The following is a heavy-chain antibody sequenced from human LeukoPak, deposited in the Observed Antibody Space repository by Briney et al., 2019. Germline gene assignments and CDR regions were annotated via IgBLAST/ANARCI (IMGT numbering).Heavy chain of an antibody. CDR3: ARGWGLGYCSGGSCYSWFYWFDP. V-gene: IGHV1-2*02. Sequence: ASVKVSCKTSGYSFIDYYIHWVRQAPGQGLEWMGWINSNSADTNYAQKFQGRVTMTRDTSISTAYMELSRLRSDDTAVYYCARGWGLGYCSGGSCYSWFYWFDPWGQGTLVTVSS. D-gene: IGHD2-15*01. J-gene: IGHJ5*02. CDR1: GYSFIDYY. CDR2: INSNSADT.